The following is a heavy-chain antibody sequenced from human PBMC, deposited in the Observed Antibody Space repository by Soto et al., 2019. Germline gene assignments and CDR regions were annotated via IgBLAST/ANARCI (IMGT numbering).Heavy chain of an antibody. J-gene: IGHJ6*02. D-gene: IGHD2-21*01. CDR2: IIPIFGTA. CDR3: ARAADYSPEPYHYYGLAV. V-gene: IGHV1-69*13. Sequence: SVKVSCKASGGTFSSYAISWVRQAPGQGLEWMGGIIPIFGTANYAQKFQGRVTITADESTSTAYMELSSLRSEDTAVYYCARAADYSPEPYHYYGLAVWGQGTTVTVS. CDR1: GGTFSSYA.